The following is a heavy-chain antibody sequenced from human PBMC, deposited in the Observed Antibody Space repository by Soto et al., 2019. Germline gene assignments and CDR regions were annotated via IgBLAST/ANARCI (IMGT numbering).Heavy chain of an antibody. CDR1: AGSISSGGYY. Sequence: LTCTVSAGSISSGGYYWSWIRQHPGKGLEWIGYIYYSGSTYYNPSLKSRVTISVDRSKNQFSLQLNSVTPDDTAVYYCARLIGNSWLDSWGQGTLVTVSS. D-gene: IGHD2-8*01. V-gene: IGHV4-31*03. CDR3: ARLIGNSWLDS. CDR2: IYYSGST. J-gene: IGHJ5*01.